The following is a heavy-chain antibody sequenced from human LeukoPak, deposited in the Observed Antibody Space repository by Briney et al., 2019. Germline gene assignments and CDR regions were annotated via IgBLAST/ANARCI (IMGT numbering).Heavy chain of an antibody. D-gene: IGHD3-3*02. J-gene: IGHJ4*02. V-gene: IGHV3-23*01. CDR3: AKAAFSRTSYFDY. CDR1: GFTFSTYT. Sequence: PGGSLRLSCAASGFTFSTYTMSWVRQAPGKGLEWVSGIRGSGGNTSYADSVKGRFTISRDNSKNTLYLQMDSLRADDTAVYYCAKAAFSRTSYFDYWGQGTLVTASS. CDR2: IRGSGGNT.